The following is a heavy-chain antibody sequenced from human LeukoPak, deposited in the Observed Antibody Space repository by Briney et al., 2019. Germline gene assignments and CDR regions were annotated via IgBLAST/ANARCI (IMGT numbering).Heavy chain of an antibody. CDR1: GYSFTSYW. J-gene: IGHJ4*02. CDR2: IYPGDSDT. CDR3: ARHVREDFFDSTGYPLAPDFDY. D-gene: IGHD3-22*01. V-gene: IGHV5-51*01. Sequence: GESLKTSCKGSGYSFTSYWIGWVRQMPGKGLEWMGIIYPGDSDTRYSPSFQGQVTISADKSISTAYLQWSSLKASDTAMYYCARHVREDFFDSTGYPLAPDFDYWGQGTLVTVSS.